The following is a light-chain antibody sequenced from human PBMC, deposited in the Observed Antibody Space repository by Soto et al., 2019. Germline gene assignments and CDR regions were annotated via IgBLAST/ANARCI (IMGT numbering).Light chain of an antibody. CDR3: QHYTNWPLT. CDR2: DAS. CDR1: HDVSSR. Sequence: EIVMTQSPVTLSVSPGERATLSCRASHDVSSRLAWYQQKPGQAPRLLIYDASTRATGLPARFSGSGSGTKFTLTIISLQSEDFAVYYCQHYTNWPLTFGGGTKV. V-gene: IGKV3-15*01. J-gene: IGKJ4*01.